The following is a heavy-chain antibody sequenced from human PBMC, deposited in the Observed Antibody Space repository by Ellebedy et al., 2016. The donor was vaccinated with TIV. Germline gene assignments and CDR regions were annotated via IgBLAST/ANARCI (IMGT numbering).Heavy chain of an antibody. CDR3: ARMYSYFDY. CDR1: GGSFSGYY. J-gene: IGHJ4*02. CDR2: INHSGST. V-gene: IGHV4-34*01. Sequence: SETLSLTXAVYGGSFSGYYWSWIRQPPGKGLEWIGEINHSGSTNYNPSLKSRVTISVDTSKNQFSLKLSSVTAADTAVYYCARMYSYFDYWGQGTLVTVSS. D-gene: IGHD2-21*01.